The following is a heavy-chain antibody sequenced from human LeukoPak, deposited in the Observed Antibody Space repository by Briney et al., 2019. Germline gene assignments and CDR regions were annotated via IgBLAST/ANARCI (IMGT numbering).Heavy chain of an antibody. CDR3: ARDLLIAVAGTGPRPDNWFDP. CDR1: GYTFTSYG. CDR2: ISAYNGNT. Sequence: ASVKVSCKASGYTFTSYGISWVRQAPGQGLEWMGWISAYNGNTNYAQKLQGRVTMTTDTSTSTAYMELRSLRSDDTAVNYCARDLLIAVAGTGPRPDNWFDPWGQGTLVTVSS. V-gene: IGHV1-18*01. J-gene: IGHJ5*02. D-gene: IGHD6-19*01.